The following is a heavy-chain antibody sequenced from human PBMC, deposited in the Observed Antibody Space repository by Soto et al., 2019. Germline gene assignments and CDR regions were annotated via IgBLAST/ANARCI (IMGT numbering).Heavy chain of an antibody. J-gene: IGHJ4*02. V-gene: IGHV3-74*03. CDR1: GFTFSSYW. CDR2: IRSDGTNA. D-gene: IGHD3-22*01. Sequence: DVQLVESGGGLFQPGGSLRLSCAASGFTFSSYWMHWVRQAPGKGLVWVSRIRSDGTNAEYAGSVKGRFTISRDNAENTLYLQMNSLRLEDTAVYYCVRGDGDYHHGNGYLGRHWGQGTLVTVSS. CDR3: VRGDGDYHHGNGYLGRH.